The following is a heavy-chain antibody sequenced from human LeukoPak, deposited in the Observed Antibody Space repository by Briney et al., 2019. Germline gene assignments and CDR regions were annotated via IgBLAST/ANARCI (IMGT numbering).Heavy chain of an antibody. CDR3: ARADCSSSTCYLRRSWFDP. J-gene: IGHJ5*02. CDR1: GFTLSNYD. CDR2: ISTSSRYI. Sequence: GRSLRLSCAASGFTLSNYDMNWVRQAPGKGLEWVSSISTSSRYIYYKDSVRGRFTISRDDAKNSLYLEMNSLRAEDTAVYYCARADCSSSTCYLRRSWFDPWGQGTLVTVSS. V-gene: IGHV3-21*01. D-gene: IGHD2-2*01.